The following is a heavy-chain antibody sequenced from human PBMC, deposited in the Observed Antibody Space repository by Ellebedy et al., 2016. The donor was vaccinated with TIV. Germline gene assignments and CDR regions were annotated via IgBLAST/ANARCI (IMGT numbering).Heavy chain of an antibody. J-gene: IGHJ4*02. CDR3: AREFDATGPDFDY. Sequence: GESLKISCAASGFTVSSNYMSWVRQAPGKGLEWVALIWYDGSHPQYADSVRGRFAISRDNSRDTLYLQMNSLRAEDTAMYYCAREFDATGPDFDYWGQGTLVTVSS. CDR1: GFTVSSNY. CDR2: IWYDGSHP. D-gene: IGHD1-1*01. V-gene: IGHV3-33*08.